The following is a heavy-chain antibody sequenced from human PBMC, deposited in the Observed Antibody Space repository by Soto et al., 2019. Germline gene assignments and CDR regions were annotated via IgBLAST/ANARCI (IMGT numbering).Heavy chain of an antibody. J-gene: IGHJ6*02. CDR1: GESVSSNSAA. D-gene: IGHD6-6*01. CDR3: ARDPERAARSAGMDV. Sequence: FQTVSLTYAISGESVSSNSAAWNWKRKSPSRSLKWLGRTYYRSKWYNDYAVSVKSRITINPDTSKNQFSLQLNSVTPEDTAVYYCARDPERAARSAGMDVWGQGTTVTVSS. CDR2: TYYRSKWYN. V-gene: IGHV6-1*01.